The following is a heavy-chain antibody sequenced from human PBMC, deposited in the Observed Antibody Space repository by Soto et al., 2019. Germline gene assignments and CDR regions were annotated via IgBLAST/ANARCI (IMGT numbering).Heavy chain of an antibody. Sequence: PGGSLRLSCAASGFTFSSYGMHWVRQAPGKGLEWVAVIWYDGSNKYYADSVKGRFTISRDNSKNTLYLQMNSLRAEDTAVYYCAREGYCSSTSCSRFDYWGQGTLVTVSS. V-gene: IGHV3-33*01. J-gene: IGHJ4*02. CDR1: GFTFSSYG. CDR3: AREGYCSSTSCSRFDY. D-gene: IGHD2-2*01. CDR2: IWYDGSNK.